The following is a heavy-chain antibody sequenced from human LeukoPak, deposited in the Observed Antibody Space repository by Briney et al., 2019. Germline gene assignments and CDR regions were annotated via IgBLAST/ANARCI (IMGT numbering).Heavy chain of an antibody. J-gene: IGHJ4*02. CDR3: ARGRNIEMTTMSGGSDY. V-gene: IGHV1-2*02. Sequence: ASVKVSCKASGYTFTGYYMHWVRQAPGQGLEWMGWLNPNSGDTNYAQKFQGRVSMTRDTSISTAYMDLGDLRSDDTAVYYCARGRNIEMTTMSGGSDYWGQGTLVTVSS. D-gene: IGHD5-24*01. CDR2: LNPNSGDT. CDR1: GYTFTGYY.